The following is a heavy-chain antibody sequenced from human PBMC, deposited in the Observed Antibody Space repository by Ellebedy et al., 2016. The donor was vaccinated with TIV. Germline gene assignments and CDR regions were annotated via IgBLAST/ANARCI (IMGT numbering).Heavy chain of an antibody. J-gene: IGHJ5*02. D-gene: IGHD4-17*01. CDR3: ARGMTTVNP. CDR1: GDSISSYY. CDR2: ITYSGST. Sequence: MPSETLSLTCTVSGDSISSYYWSWIRQPPGKGLEWIGYITYSGSTNYSPSLKSRVPISLDTSKNQVSLKLNSVTAADTALYYCARGMTTVNPWGQGTLVTVSS. V-gene: IGHV4-59*01.